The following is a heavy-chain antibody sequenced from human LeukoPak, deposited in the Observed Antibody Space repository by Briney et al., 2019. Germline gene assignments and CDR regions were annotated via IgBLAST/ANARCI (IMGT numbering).Heavy chain of an antibody. D-gene: IGHD6-13*01. CDR3: ARDVIAAAGTMGFDY. CDR1: GGSISSYY. J-gene: IGHJ4*02. CDR2: IYYSGST. V-gene: IGHV4-59*01. Sequence: SETLSLTCTVYGGSISSYYWSWIRQPPGKGLEWIGYIYYSGSTNYNPSLKSRVTISVDTSKNQFSLKLSSVTAADTAVYYCARDVIAAAGTMGFDYWGQGTLVTVSS.